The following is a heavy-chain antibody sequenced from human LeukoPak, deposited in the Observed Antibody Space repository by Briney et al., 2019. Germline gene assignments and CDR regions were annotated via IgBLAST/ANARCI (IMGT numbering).Heavy chain of an antibody. CDR2: INHSGST. CDR3: ARGTLRYGDQYFDY. D-gene: IGHD4-17*01. CDR1: GGSFSGYY. Sequence: SETLSLTCAVYGGSFSGYYWSWIRQPPGKGLEWIGEINHSGSTNYNPSLKSRVTISVDTSKNQFSLKLSSVTAADTAVYYCARGTLRYGDQYFDYWGQGTLVTVSS. J-gene: IGHJ4*02. V-gene: IGHV4-34*01.